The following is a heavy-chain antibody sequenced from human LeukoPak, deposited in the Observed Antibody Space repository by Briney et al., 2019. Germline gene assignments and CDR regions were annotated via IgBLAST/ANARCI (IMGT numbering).Heavy chain of an antibody. Sequence: ASVKVSCKASGYTFTSYGISWVRQAPGQGLEWMGWISAYNGNTNYAQKLQGRVTMTTDTSTSTAYMELRSLRSDDTAVYYCARDGDYDILTGYSPHWFDPWGQGTLVTVSS. CDR3: ARDGDYDILTGYSPHWFDP. V-gene: IGHV1-18*01. CDR1: GYTFTSYG. D-gene: IGHD3-9*01. J-gene: IGHJ5*02. CDR2: ISAYNGNT.